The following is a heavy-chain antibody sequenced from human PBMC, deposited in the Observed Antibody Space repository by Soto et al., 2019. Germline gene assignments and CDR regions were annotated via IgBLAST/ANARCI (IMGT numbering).Heavy chain of an antibody. Sequence: SETLSLTCTVSGGSISSGGYYWSWIRQHPGKGLEWIGYIYYSGSTYYNPSLKSRVTISVDTSKNQFSPKLSSVTAADTAVYYCARVANLEYYFDYWGQGTLVTVSS. V-gene: IGHV4-31*03. CDR2: IYYSGST. CDR3: ARVANLEYYFDY. J-gene: IGHJ4*02. D-gene: IGHD7-27*01. CDR1: GGSISSGGYY.